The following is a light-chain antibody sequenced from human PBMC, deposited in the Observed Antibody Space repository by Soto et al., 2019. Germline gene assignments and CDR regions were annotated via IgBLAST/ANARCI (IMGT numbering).Light chain of an antibody. Sequence: QSVLTQPPSVSGAPGQRVTISCTGSSSNIGAGYDVHWYQQLPVTAPKLLIYGNSNRPSGVPDRFSGSKSGTSASLAITGLQAEDEADYYCQSYDSSLSGDVFGNGTKLTVL. CDR3: QSYDSSLSGDV. CDR1: SSNIGAGYD. V-gene: IGLV1-40*01. J-gene: IGLJ1*01. CDR2: GNS.